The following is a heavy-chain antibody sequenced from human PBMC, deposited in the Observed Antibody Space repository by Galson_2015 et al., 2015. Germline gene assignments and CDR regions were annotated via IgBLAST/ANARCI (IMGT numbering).Heavy chain of an antibody. CDR3: ARDGLGCSSTSCDPSFDY. J-gene: IGHJ4*02. V-gene: IGHV3-7*01. CDR2: IKQDGSEK. D-gene: IGHD2-2*01. Sequence: SLRLSCAASGFTFSSYWMSWVRQAPGKGLEWVANIKQDGSEKYYVDSVKGRFTISRDNAKNSLYLQMNSLRAEDTAVYYCARDGLGCSSTSCDPSFDYWGQGTLVTVSS. CDR1: GFTFSSYW.